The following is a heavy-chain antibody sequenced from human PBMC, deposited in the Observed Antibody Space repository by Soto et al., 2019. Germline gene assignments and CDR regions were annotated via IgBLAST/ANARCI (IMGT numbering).Heavy chain of an antibody. Sequence: KSSETLSLTCTVSGGSISSSSYYWGWIRQPPGKGLEWIGSIYYSGSTYYNPSLKSRVTISVDTSKNQFSLKLSSVTAADTAVYYCARHLGSRVGATFEFDYWGQGTLVTVLL. V-gene: IGHV4-39*01. CDR2: IYYSGST. J-gene: IGHJ4*02. CDR3: ARHLGSRVGATFEFDY. D-gene: IGHD1-26*01. CDR1: GGSISSSSYY.